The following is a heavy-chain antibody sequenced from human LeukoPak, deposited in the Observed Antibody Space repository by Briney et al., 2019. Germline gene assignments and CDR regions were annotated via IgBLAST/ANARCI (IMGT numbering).Heavy chain of an antibody. D-gene: IGHD4-17*01. CDR1: GFTVSSNY. Sequence: GGSLRLSCAASGFTVSSNYMSWVRQAPGKGLEWVSVIYSGGSTYYADSVKGRFTISRDNSKNTLYPQMNSLRAEDTAVYYCARDPSATVTMNIWGQGTMVTVSS. CDR2: IYSGGST. V-gene: IGHV3-66*01. CDR3: ARDPSATVTMNI. J-gene: IGHJ3*02.